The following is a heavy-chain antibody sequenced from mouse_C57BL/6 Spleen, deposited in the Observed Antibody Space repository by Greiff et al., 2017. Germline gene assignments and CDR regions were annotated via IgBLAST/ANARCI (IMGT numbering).Heavy chain of an antibody. J-gene: IGHJ4*01. V-gene: IGHV1-80*01. Sequence: VQLQQSGAELVKPGASVKISCKASGYAFSSYWMNWVKQRPGKGLEWIGQIYPGDGDTNYNGKFKGKATLTADKSSRTAYMQLSSLTSEDSAVYFCSSSATTVPYYAMDYWGQGTSVTVSS. CDR1: GYAFSSYW. CDR2: IYPGDGDT. D-gene: IGHD1-1*01. CDR3: SSSATTVPYYAMDY.